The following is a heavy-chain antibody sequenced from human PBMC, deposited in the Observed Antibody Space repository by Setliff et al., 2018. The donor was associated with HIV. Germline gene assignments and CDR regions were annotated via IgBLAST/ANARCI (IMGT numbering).Heavy chain of an antibody. Sequence: PSETLSLICTVSGGSISGYFWSWIRQPAGKGLEWIGRTFTSGITNYSPSLKSRVTMSVDTSKNQFSLNLTSVTAADTAVYYCAREPKGGDDRALDYWGQGTLVT. J-gene: IGHJ4*02. CDR2: TFTSGIT. D-gene: IGHD3-16*01. CDR3: AREPKGGDDRALDY. CDR1: GGSISGYF. V-gene: IGHV4-4*07.